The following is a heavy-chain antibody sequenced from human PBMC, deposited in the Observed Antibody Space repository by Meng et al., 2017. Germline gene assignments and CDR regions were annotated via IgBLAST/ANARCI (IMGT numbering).Heavy chain of an antibody. D-gene: IGHD3-10*01. CDR2: MNPNSGNT. CDR3: ARASWRGSGSLLPLY. J-gene: IGHJ4*02. Sequence: ASVKVSCKASGYTFTSYDINWVRQATGQGLEWMGWMNPNSGNTGYAQKFQGRVTITRNTSIRTDYMELSSLRAEDTAVYYCARASWRGSGSLLPLYWGQGTLVTVSS. CDR1: GYTFTSYD. V-gene: IGHV1-8*03.